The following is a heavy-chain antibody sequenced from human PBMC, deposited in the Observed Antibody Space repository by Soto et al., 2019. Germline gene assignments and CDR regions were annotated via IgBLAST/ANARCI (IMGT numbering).Heavy chain of an antibody. Sequence: WGSLRLSCAASGFTFNSFAISWVRHAPWKWREWVSGISASGGGIYYADSVKGRFTVSRDNSKSTMYLQMNSLRAEDTAVYYCARRRGTGISGGTYYGLDVWGQGTTVTVSS. CDR2: ISASGGGI. V-gene: IGHV3-23*01. J-gene: IGHJ6*02. CDR1: GFTFNSFA. CDR3: ARRRGTGISGGTYYGLDV. D-gene: IGHD1-20*01.